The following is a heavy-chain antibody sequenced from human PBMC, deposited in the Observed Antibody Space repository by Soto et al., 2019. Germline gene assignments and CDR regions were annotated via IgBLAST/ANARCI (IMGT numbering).Heavy chain of an antibody. CDR1: GYTFTSYG. D-gene: IGHD3-22*01. Sequence: ASVKVSCKASGYTFTSYGISWVRQAPGQGLEWMGWISAYNGDTNYAQKLQGRVTMTTDTSTSTAYMELRSLRSDDTAVYYCARGLISLAVIDYGMDVWGQGTTVPVPS. CDR3: ARGLISLAVIDYGMDV. V-gene: IGHV1-18*01. CDR2: ISAYNGDT. J-gene: IGHJ6*02.